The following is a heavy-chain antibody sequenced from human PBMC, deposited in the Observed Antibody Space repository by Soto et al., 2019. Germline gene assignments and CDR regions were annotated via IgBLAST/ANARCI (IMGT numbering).Heavy chain of an antibody. D-gene: IGHD5-18*01. Sequence: WETLSLTCTVSGGSISSYYWSWIRQPPGKGLEWIGYIYYSGSTNYNPSLKSRVTISVDTSKNQFSLKLSSVTAADTAVYYCARVRSVDTAMVTWGYYYYGMDVWGQGTTVTVSS. CDR1: GGSISSYY. J-gene: IGHJ6*02. V-gene: IGHV4-59*01. CDR3: ARVRSVDTAMVTWGYYYYGMDV. CDR2: IYYSGST.